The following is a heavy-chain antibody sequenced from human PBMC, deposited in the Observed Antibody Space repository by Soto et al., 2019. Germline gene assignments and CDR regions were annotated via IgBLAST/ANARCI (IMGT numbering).Heavy chain of an antibody. CDR1: GGTFSSYT. CDR3: ARVGTTVITHYFDY. Sequence: SVKVSCKASGGTFSSYTISWVRQAPGQGLEWMGGIIPMFGTTNYAQKFQGRVMITADKSASTAYMELSSLRSEDTAVYYCARVGTTVITHYFDYWGQGALVTVSS. CDR2: IIPMFGTT. D-gene: IGHD4-17*01. V-gene: IGHV1-69*06. J-gene: IGHJ4*02.